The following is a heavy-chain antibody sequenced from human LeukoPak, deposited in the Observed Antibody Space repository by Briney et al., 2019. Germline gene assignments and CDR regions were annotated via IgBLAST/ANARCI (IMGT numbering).Heavy chain of an antibody. V-gene: IGHV6-1*01. J-gene: IGHJ6*02. Sequence: SQNLSLTCAISGDSVSSNTATWNWIRQSPSRGLEWLGRTYYRAKWYSDFAVSVKSRIIINPDTSKNQFSLQLNSMTPEDTAVYYCARLHPQISVAGTTYSYGMDVWGQGTTVTVSS. CDR2: TYYRAKWYS. CDR3: ARLHPQISVAGTTYSYGMDV. D-gene: IGHD6-19*01. CDR1: GDSVSSNTAT.